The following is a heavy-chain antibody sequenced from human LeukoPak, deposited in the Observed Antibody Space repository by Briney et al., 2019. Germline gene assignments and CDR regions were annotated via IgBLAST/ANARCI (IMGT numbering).Heavy chain of an antibody. CDR1: GGTFSSYA. CDR2: IIPIFGTA. CDR3: ARLGPHYGGNPDNWFDP. D-gene: IGHD4-23*01. J-gene: IGHJ5*02. V-gene: IGHV1-69*13. Sequence: SVKVSCKASGGTFSSYAISWVRQAPGQGLEWMGGIIPIFGTANYAQKFQGRVTITADESTSTAYMELSSLRSEDTAVYYCARLGPHYGGNPDNWFDPWGQGTLVTVSS.